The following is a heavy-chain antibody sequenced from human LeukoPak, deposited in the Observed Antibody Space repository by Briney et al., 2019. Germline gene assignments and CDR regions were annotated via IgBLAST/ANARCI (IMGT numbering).Heavy chain of an antibody. D-gene: IGHD2-15*01. J-gene: IGHJ4*02. CDR3: AKDPTELVAAQTPPGDY. CDR2: ISGSGGST. CDR1: EFTFSNHW. Sequence: GGSLRLSCAASEFTFSNHWMHWVPPAPGEGREWVSAISGSGGSTYYADSVKGRFTISRDNSKNTLYLKMNSLRAEDTAVYYCAKDPTELVAAQTPPGDYWGQGTLVTVSS. V-gene: IGHV3-23*01.